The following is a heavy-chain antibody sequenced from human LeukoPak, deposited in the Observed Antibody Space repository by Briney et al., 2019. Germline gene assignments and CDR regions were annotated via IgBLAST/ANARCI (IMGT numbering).Heavy chain of an antibody. V-gene: IGHV1-2*06. CDR2: INPNSGGT. CDR1: GYTFTGNY. D-gene: IGHD6-19*01. J-gene: IGHJ4*02. CDR3: AREVAGTLDY. Sequence: ASVNVSCKASGYTFTGNYMHWVRQAPGQGLEWMGRINPNSGGTNYAQKFQGRVTMTRDTSISTAYMELSRLRSDDTAVYYCAREVAGTLDYWGQGTLVTVSS.